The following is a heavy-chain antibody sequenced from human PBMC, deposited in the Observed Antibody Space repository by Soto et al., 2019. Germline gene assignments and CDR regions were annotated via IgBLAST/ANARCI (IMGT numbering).Heavy chain of an antibody. CDR1: GYSFSSYH. V-gene: IGHV1-46*04. CDR3: ARGIYYGTDG. CDR2: IDPSGGST. J-gene: IGHJ6*02. Sequence: QVLLVQSGAEVKKAGASVKVSCKASGYSFSSYHIHWVRQAPGQGIEWMGIIDPSGGSTTYAQNLQDRVTMTRDTSTSIVYMELSSLRSEDTAVYYCARGIYYGTDGWGQGTTVTVSS.